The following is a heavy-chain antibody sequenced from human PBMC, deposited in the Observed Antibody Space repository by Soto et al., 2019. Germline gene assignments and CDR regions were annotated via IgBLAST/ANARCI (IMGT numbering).Heavy chain of an antibody. CDR1: GDSVSSNSAA. V-gene: IGHV6-1*01. J-gene: IGHJ6*02. Sequence: SQTLSLTCAISGDSVSSNSAAWNWIRQSPSRGLEWLGRTYYRSKWYNDYAVSVKSRITINQDTSKNQFCLQLNSVTPEDTGVYYCAREQWLVHAYYYCYGMDVWGQGTTVTVSS. D-gene: IGHD6-19*01. CDR3: AREQWLVHAYYYCYGMDV. CDR2: TYYRSKWYN.